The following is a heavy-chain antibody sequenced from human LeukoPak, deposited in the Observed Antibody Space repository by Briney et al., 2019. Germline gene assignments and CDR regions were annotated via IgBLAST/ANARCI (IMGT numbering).Heavy chain of an antibody. J-gene: IGHJ4*02. CDR3: ARHSMVRGVIINPYFDY. D-gene: IGHD3-10*01. Sequence: SETLSLTCAVSGGSISSSNWWSWVRQPPGKGLEWIGEIYHSGSTNYNPSLKSRVTISVDTSKNQFSLKLSSVTAADTAVYYCARHSMVRGVIINPYFDYWGQGTLVTVSS. V-gene: IGHV4-4*02. CDR2: IYHSGST. CDR1: GGSISSSNW.